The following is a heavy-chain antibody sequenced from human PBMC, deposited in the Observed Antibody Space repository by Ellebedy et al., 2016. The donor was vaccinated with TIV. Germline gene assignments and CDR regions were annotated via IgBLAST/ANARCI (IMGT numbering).Heavy chain of an antibody. J-gene: IGHJ5*02. Sequence: GESLKISCAVSGCTSRNYWMHWVRQAPGKGLVWVSRVNTDGSSTSYADSVKGRFTISRDNTRNTLYLQRNSRRIDDTAVYYCACWAGQAPDQGPLDHWGQGSVVIVSS. CDR1: GCTSRNYW. CDR2: VNTDGSST. D-gene: IGHD1-14*01. V-gene: IGHV3-74*01. CDR3: ACWAGQAPDQGPLDH.